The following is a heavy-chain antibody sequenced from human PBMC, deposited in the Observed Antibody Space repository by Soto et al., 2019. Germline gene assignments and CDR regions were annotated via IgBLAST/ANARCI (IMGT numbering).Heavy chain of an antibody. J-gene: IGHJ4*02. Sequence: QITLKESGPTLVKPTQTLTLTCTFSAFSLSTSGVGVGWIRQPPGKALEWLTFIYWDDDKRYSPSLKSRLTITKDTSQNQVVLTMTNMDPLDTATYYCACLVAAGITYYFDSWGQGTLVTVSS. CDR3: ACLVAAGITYYFDS. D-gene: IGHD2-21*01. V-gene: IGHV2-5*02. CDR2: IYWDDDK. CDR1: AFSLSTSGVG.